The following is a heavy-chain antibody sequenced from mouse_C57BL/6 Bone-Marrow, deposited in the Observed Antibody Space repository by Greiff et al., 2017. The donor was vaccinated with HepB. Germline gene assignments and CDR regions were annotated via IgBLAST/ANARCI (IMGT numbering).Heavy chain of an antibody. J-gene: IGHJ1*03. V-gene: IGHV3-5*01. CDR1: GISITTGNYR. CDR2: IYYSGTI. D-gene: IGHD1-1*02. Sequence: EVKLQESGPGLVKPSQTVFLTCTVTGISITTGNYRWSWIRQFPGNKLEWIGYIYYSGTITYNPSLTSRTTITRDTPKNQFFLEMNSLTAEDTATYYCARDEGSPHWYFDVWGTGTTVTVSS. CDR3: ARDEGSPHWYFDV.